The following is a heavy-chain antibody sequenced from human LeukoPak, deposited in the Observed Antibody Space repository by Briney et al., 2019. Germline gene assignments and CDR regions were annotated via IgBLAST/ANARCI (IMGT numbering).Heavy chain of an antibody. Sequence: ASVKVSCKASGYSITSYAMNWVRQAPGQGLEWMGWISAYNGNTNYAQKLQGRVTMTTDTSTSTAYMELRSLRSDDTAVYYCARDLGGLIYDSSGYYYWGQGTLVTVSS. CDR2: ISAYNGNT. CDR3: ARDLGGLIYDSSGYYY. J-gene: IGHJ4*02. V-gene: IGHV1-18*01. D-gene: IGHD3-22*01. CDR1: GYSITSYA.